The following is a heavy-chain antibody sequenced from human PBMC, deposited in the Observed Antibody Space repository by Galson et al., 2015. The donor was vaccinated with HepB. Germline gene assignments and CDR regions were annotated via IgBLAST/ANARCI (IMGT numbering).Heavy chain of an antibody. J-gene: IGHJ4*02. D-gene: IGHD2-15*01. Sequence: SLRLSCAASGFTFSSYAIHWVRQAPGKGLEWMAVISYDGSHIYYADSVRGRFTISRDNSRNTMYLQMNSLRPEDTAVYYCERKVGQCSSGSCYEDYWGQGTLVIVSS. V-gene: IGHV3-30-3*01. CDR3: ERKVGQCSSGSCYEDY. CDR2: ISYDGSHI. CDR1: GFTFSSYA.